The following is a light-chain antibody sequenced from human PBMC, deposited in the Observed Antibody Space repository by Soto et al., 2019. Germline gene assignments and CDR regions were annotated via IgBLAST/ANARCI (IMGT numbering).Light chain of an antibody. CDR3: QQANSFPLT. CDR2: AAS. J-gene: IGKJ5*01. CDR1: QGISSW. Sequence: DIQMTQSPSSVSASVGDRVTITCRASQGISSWLARYQQKPGKAPKLLIYAASSLQSGVPSRFSGSGSGIDFTLTISSLQPEDFATYYCQQANSFPLTFGQGTRLEIK. V-gene: IGKV1-12*02.